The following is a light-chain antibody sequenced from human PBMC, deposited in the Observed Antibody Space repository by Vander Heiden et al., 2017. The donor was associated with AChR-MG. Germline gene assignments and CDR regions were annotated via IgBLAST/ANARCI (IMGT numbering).Light chain of an antibody. V-gene: IGKV1-5*01. Sequence: DIQMTQSPSTLSASVGDRFTITCRARQNINDWLAWYRQQPGEAPKLLIYAASRLESGVPSRFSGSASGTEFSLTISSLQPDDFATYHCQQYHSYPWTFGQGTRVEI. CDR3: QQYHSYPWT. CDR2: AAS. J-gene: IGKJ1*01. CDR1: QNINDW.